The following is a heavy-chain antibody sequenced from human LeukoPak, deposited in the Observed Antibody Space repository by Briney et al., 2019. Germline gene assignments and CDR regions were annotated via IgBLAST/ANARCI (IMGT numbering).Heavy chain of an antibody. CDR1: AFTFSSYA. CDR2: TSGSGGST. CDR3: ASGEDQYSSSWYVPV. J-gene: IGHJ4*02. Sequence: AAGSLRLSCAASAFTFSSYAMSWLRPAQGQGLEWVSATSGSGGSTYYADSVKVPITISRYNSKNTLYLQMNSLRAEDTAVYYCASGEDQYSSSWYVPVWGQGTLVTVSS. D-gene: IGHD6-13*01. V-gene: IGHV3-23*01.